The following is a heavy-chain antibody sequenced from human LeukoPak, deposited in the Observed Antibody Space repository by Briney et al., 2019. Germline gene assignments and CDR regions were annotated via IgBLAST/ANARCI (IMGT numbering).Heavy chain of an antibody. Sequence: PGGSLRPSSSASGFTFSDYDMNWIRQAPGKGLEWIAAISGRSSHTYYGDSGKGRFSISRDNAKNFLYLQMNGLGAQDTAVYYCGRAFPPLRTSSAGNLWGQGTLVTVSS. CDR1: GFTFSDYD. J-gene: IGHJ4*02. CDR3: GRAFPPLRTSSAGNL. V-gene: IGHV3-21*06. D-gene: IGHD1-7*01. CDR2: ISGRSSHT.